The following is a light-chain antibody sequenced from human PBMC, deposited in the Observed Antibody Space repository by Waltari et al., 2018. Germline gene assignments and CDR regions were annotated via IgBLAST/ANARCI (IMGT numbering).Light chain of an antibody. CDR3: MQATHWPYT. Sequence: DVVVTQSPLSLPVTLGQPASISCRSSQSLVSSDGNTYLNWCHLRPGQSPRRLIYETPKRDSGVPDRFSGSGSGAGFTLKISRVEAEDVGIYYCMQATHWPYTFGQGTKLEIK. CDR1: QSLVSSDGNTY. J-gene: IGKJ2*01. CDR2: ETP. V-gene: IGKV2-30*01.